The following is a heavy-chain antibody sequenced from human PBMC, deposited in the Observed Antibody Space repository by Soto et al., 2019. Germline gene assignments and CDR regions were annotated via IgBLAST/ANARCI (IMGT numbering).Heavy chain of an antibody. CDR3: AREGGYGFSHAFDI. CDR2: ISYDGSNK. D-gene: IGHD5-18*01. CDR1: GFTFSSYA. J-gene: IGHJ3*02. V-gene: IGHV3-30-3*01. Sequence: PGGSLRLSCAASGFTFSSYAMHWVRQAPGKGLEWVAVISYDGSNKYYADSVKGRFTISRDNSKNTLYLQMNSLRADDTAVCYCAREGGYGFSHAFDIWAQGTMVTVSS.